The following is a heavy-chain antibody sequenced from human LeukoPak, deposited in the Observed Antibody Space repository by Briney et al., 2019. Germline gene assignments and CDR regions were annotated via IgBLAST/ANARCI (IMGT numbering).Heavy chain of an antibody. Sequence: PGGSLRLSCTVSGFTVSSNSMSWVRQAPGKGLEWVSFIYSDNTHYSDSVKGRFTISRDNSKNTLYLQMNSLRAEDTAVYYCAKTRTILFSGFDYWGQGTLVTVSS. J-gene: IGHJ4*02. CDR2: IYSDNT. CDR1: GFTVSSNS. V-gene: IGHV3-53*01. CDR3: AKTRTILFSGFDY. D-gene: IGHD2-21*01.